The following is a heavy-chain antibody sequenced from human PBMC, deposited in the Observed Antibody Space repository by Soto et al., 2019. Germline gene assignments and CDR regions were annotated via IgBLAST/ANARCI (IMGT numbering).Heavy chain of an antibody. Sequence: EVQLLESGGGLVQPGGSLRLSCAASGFTFGNFGMNWVRQAPGKGLEWVSGISGGGGSTYYADSVKGRFTISRDPSKNTIFLEMNSLRAEDTAVYYCAKGFIVVVTVIRPDAACDVWGQGTLVTVSS. CDR1: GFTFGNFG. CDR2: ISGGGGST. D-gene: IGHD2-21*02. V-gene: IGHV3-23*01. J-gene: IGHJ3*01. CDR3: AKGFIVVVTVIRPDAACDV.